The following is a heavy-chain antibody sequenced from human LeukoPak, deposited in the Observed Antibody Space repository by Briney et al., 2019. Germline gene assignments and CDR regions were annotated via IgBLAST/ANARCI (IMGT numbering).Heavy chain of an antibody. J-gene: IGHJ4*02. V-gene: IGHV3-30*04. CDR3: ARDEYSYGYRYYFDY. CDR2: ISYDGSNK. CDR1: GFTFSSYA. D-gene: IGHD5-18*01. Sequence: PGRSLRLSCAASGFTFSSYAMHGVRQAPGKGREWVAVISYDGSNKYYADSVKGRFTISRDNSKNTLYLQMNSLRAEDTAVYYRARDEYSYGYRYYFDYWGQGTLVTVSS.